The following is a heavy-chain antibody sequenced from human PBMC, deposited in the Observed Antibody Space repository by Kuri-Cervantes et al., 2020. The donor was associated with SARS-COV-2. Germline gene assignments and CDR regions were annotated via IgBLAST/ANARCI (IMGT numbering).Heavy chain of an antibody. Sequence: ASVKVSCKVSGYTLTELSMHWVRQAPGKGLEWMGGFDPEDGETIYAQKFQGRVTMTEDTSTDTAYMELSSLRSEDTAVYYCATARFQWELLPLSSWGQGTQVTVSS. J-gene: IGHJ5*02. CDR2: FDPEDGET. D-gene: IGHD1-26*01. CDR1: GYTLTELS. CDR3: ATARFQWELLPLSS. V-gene: IGHV1-24*01.